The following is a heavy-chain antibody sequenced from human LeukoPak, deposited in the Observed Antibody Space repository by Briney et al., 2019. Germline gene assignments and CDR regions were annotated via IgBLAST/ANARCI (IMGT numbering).Heavy chain of an antibody. D-gene: IGHD1-26*01. V-gene: IGHV3-11*01. CDR1: GFTFSDYY. CDR3: VRDVGATTSATFDL. J-gene: IGHJ3*01. Sequence: GGSLRLSCDASGFTFSDYYMTWIRQAPGKGLEWISYITSSGTSTYYPASVTGRFTISSDNARNSVYLQMKYLRADDTAGYYCVRDVGATTSATFDLWGQGTMVTVSS. CDR2: ITSSGTST.